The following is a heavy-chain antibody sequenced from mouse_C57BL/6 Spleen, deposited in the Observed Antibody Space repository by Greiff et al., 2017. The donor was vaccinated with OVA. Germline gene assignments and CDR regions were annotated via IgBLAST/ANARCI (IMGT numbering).Heavy chain of an antibody. J-gene: IGHJ4*01. CDR3: AKSHDAMDY. CDR1: GFSLTSYG. CDR2: IWRGGSR. V-gene: IGHV2-5*01. Sequence: VKLMESGPGLVQPSPSLSITCTVSGFSLTSYGVHWVRQSPGQGLEWLGVIWRGGSRDYNAAFMSRLSITKDNSKSQVFFTMNSLQADDTAIYYCAKSHDAMDYWGQGTSVTVSS.